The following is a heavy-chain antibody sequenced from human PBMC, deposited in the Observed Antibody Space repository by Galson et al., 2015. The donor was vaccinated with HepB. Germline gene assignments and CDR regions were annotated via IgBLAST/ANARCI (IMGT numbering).Heavy chain of an antibody. CDR2: IRSKANSYAT. CDR3: TSSAAGPGYLDY. Sequence: SLRLSCAASGFTFSGSAMHWVRQASGKGLEWVGRIRSKANSYATAYAASVKGRFTISRDDSKNTAYLQMNSLKTEDTAVYYCTSSAAGPGYLDYWGQGTLVTVSS. V-gene: IGHV3-73*01. D-gene: IGHD6-13*01. CDR1: GFTFSGSA. J-gene: IGHJ4*02.